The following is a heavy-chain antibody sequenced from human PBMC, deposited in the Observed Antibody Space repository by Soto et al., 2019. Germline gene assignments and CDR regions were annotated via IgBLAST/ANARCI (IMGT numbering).Heavy chain of an antibody. CDR3: ARQSIAARRHAFDI. Sequence: GESLKISCKGSGYSFTSYWIAWVRQMPGKGLEWMGMMYPGDSDTRYSPSFQGQVTISADKSISTAYLQWSSLKASDTAMYYCARQSIAARRHAFDIWGQGTMVTVSS. CDR1: GYSFTSYW. D-gene: IGHD6-6*01. CDR2: MYPGDSDT. J-gene: IGHJ3*02. V-gene: IGHV5-51*01.